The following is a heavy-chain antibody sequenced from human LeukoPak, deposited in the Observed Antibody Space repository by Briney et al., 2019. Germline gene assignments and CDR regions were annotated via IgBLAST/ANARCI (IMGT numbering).Heavy chain of an antibody. Sequence: SETLSLTCTVSGGSISSYYWSWIRQPPGKGLEWIGYIYYSGSTNYNPSLKSRVTISVDTSKSQFSLKLSSVTAADTAVYYCARDYRGFDYWGQGTLVTVSS. J-gene: IGHJ4*02. D-gene: IGHD4-11*01. CDR3: ARDYRGFDY. CDR1: GGSISSYY. V-gene: IGHV4-59*01. CDR2: IYYSGST.